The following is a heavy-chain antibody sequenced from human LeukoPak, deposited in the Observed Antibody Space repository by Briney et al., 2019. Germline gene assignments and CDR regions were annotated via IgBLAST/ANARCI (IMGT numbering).Heavy chain of an antibody. CDR3: AKDGKWVVPAATFDY. V-gene: IGHV3-30*18. CDR2: ISYDGSNK. CDR1: GFTFSSYG. J-gene: IGHJ4*02. D-gene: IGHD2-2*01. Sequence: GGSLRLSCAASGFTFSSYGMHWVRQAPGKGLEWVAVISYDGSNKYYADSVKGRFTISRDNSKNTLYLQMNSLRAEDTAVYYCAKDGKWVVPAATFDYWGQGTLVTVSS.